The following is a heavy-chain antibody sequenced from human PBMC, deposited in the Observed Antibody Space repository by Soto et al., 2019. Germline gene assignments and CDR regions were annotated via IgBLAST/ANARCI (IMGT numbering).Heavy chain of an antibody. Sequence: VQLVESGGGLVKPGGSLRLSCAASGYTFSDHYMSWIRQAPGKGLEWVSHISDSSTFTNYADSVKGRFTISRDNAKNSVYLQMNSLRAEDTAVYYCARGGSYDLDYWGQGTLVTVSS. CDR3: ARGGSYDLDY. CDR2: ISDSSTFT. D-gene: IGHD1-26*01. J-gene: IGHJ4*02. V-gene: IGHV3-11*06. CDR1: GYTFSDHY.